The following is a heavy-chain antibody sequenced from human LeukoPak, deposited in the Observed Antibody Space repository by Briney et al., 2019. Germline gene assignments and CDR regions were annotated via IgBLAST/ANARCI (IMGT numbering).Heavy chain of an antibody. D-gene: IGHD2-21*01. CDR2: IKQDGSEK. CDR3: AKSNCGGDCFDY. J-gene: IGHJ4*02. CDR1: GFTFSSYW. V-gene: IGHV3-7*01. Sequence: PGGSLRLSCTASGFTFSSYWMSWVRQAPGKGLEWVANIKQDGSEKYYVDSVKGRFTISRDNAKNSLYLQMNSLRAEDTAVYYCAKSNCGGDCFDYWGQGTLVTASS.